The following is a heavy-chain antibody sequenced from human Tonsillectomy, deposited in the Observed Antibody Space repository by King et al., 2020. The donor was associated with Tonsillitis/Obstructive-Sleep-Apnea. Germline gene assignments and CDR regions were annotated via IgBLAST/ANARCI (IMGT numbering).Heavy chain of an antibody. Sequence: QLQESGPGLVKPSETLSLTCTVSGGSISSYYWSWIRQPPGKGLEWIGYIYYSGSTNYNPSLKSRVTISVDTSKNQFSLKLSSVTAGDTAVYYCARGGSSSSSYYYYYYYMDVWGKGTTVTVSS. CDR1: GGSISSYY. J-gene: IGHJ6*03. CDR3: ARGGSSSSSYYYYYYYMDV. CDR2: IYYSGST. V-gene: IGHV4-59*01. D-gene: IGHD6-6*01.